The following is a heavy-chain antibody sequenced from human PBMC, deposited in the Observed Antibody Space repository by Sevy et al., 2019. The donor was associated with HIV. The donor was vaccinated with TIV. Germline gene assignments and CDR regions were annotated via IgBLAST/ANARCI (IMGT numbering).Heavy chain of an antibody. CDR2: FDPEDGDPEDGKT. Sequence: ASVKVSCKVSGYTLAKFSIHWVRQAPGKGLEWMTSFDPEDGDPEDGKTIYAQKFLGRVTMTEDTSTDTAYMELSSLRSDDTAVYYCVTTKDYYDSSGYPFDYWGQGTLVTVSS. J-gene: IGHJ4*02. D-gene: IGHD3-22*01. CDR3: VTTKDYYDSSGYPFDY. V-gene: IGHV1-24*01. CDR1: GYTLAKFS.